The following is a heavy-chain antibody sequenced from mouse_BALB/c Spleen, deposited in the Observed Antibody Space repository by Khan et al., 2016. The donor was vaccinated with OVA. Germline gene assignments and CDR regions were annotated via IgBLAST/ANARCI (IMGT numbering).Heavy chain of an antibody. CDR2: IWGGGST. Sequence: VQLKESGPGLVAPSQSLSITCTVSGFSLTDYGVSWIRQPPGKGQEWLGVIWGGGSTYYNSALKSSLSISKENSESQDFLMMNSLQTDDTAIYYCAKGVWSYYLTLDYWGQGSTVTVAS. J-gene: IGHJ4*01. CDR1: GFSLTDYG. V-gene: IGHV2-6-5*01. D-gene: IGHD2-10*02. CDR3: AKGVWSYYLTLDY.